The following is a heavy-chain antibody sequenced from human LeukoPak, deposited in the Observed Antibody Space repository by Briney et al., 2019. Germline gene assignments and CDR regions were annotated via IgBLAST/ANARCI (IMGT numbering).Heavy chain of an antibody. CDR2: IYSDGST. D-gene: IGHD1-26*01. V-gene: IGHV3-66*02. Sequence: GGSLRLSCAASGFTFSSYAMSWVRQAPGKGLEWVSVIYSDGSTYYTDSVKGRFTISRDNSKNTLYLQMNSLRPEDTAVYYCARDQRSESYYPWGWFDPWGQGTLVTVSS. J-gene: IGHJ5*02. CDR3: ARDQRSESYYPWGWFDP. CDR1: GFTFSSYA.